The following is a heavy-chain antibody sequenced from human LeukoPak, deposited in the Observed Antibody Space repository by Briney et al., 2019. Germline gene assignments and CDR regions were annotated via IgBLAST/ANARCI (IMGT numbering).Heavy chain of an antibody. D-gene: IGHD1-26*01. CDR2: IYSGGST. J-gene: IGHJ4*02. CDR3: ASGSGSYSGNY. Sequence: GGSLRLSCAASGFTVSSNYMSWVRQAPGKGLEWVSVIYSGGSTYYADSVKGRFTISRDNSKNTLYLQMNSLRTEDTAVYYCASGSGSYSGNYWGQGTLVTVSS. CDR1: GFTVSSNY. V-gene: IGHV3-53*01.